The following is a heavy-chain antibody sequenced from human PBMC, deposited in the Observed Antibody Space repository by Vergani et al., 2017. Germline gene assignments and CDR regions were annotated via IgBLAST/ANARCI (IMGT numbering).Heavy chain of an antibody. Sequence: EVQLLESGGGLVQPGGSLRLSCAASGFTFSSYAMSWVRQAPGKGLEWVSYISSSSSTIYYADSVKGRFTISRDNAKNSLYLQMNSLRAEDTAVYFCARRGLVSYYYAFDLWGQGTMVTVSS. D-gene: IGHD3-10*01. CDR2: ISSSSSTI. CDR3: ARRGLVSYYYAFDL. V-gene: IGHV3-48*01. CDR1: GFTFSSYA. J-gene: IGHJ3*01.